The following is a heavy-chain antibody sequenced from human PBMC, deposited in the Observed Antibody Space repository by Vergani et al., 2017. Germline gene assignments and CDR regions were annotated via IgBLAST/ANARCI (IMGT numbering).Heavy chain of an antibody. CDR3: TRGMMTVDY. V-gene: IGHV1-2*02. CDR1: GYTFTGYF. Sequence: QVQLVQSGAEVKKPGASVKVSCKASGYTFTGYFIHWVRQAPGQGLEWMGRVNPNSGRTNYAQNFQGRVTLTRDTSISTTYMELSRLRSDDTAVYYCTRGMMTVDYWGQGTLVTVSS. CDR2: VNPNSGRT. J-gene: IGHJ4*02. D-gene: IGHD3-16*01.